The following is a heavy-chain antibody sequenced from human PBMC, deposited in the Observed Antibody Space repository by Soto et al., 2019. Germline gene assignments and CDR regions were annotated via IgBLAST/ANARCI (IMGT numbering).Heavy chain of an antibody. D-gene: IGHD6-13*01. J-gene: IGHJ1*01. CDR1: GFTFSISS. Sequence: EVQLVECGGGLVKHGGSLRLSCAASGFTFSISSMNWVGQAPGEGLEWVSSISSGRVDIDYADSLKCRFTISRDNAQNSRYLQMNSLRVEYTAVYYCARGHSSSWYGYFHHWGQGTLVTVSS. CDR3: ARGHSSSWYGYFHH. V-gene: IGHV3-21*01. CDR2: ISSGRVDI.